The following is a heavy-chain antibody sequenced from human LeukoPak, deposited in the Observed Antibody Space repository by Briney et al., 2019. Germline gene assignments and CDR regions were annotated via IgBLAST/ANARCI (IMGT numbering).Heavy chain of an antibody. CDR2: INPTSFGT. CDR3: ARGFGLGSSSWYDDAFDI. CDR1: GYTFTGYY. Sequence: ASVKVSCKASGYTFTGYYIHWVRQAPGQGLEWMGWINPTSFGTKYEQKFQGRVTMTRDTSISTDYMELRSLRSDDTAVYYCARGFGLGSSSWYDDAFDIWGQGTMVTVSS. V-gene: IGHV1-2*02. J-gene: IGHJ3*02. D-gene: IGHD6-13*01.